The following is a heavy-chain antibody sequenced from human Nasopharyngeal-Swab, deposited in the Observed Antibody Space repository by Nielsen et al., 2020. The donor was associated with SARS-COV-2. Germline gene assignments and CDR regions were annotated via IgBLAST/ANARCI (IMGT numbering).Heavy chain of an antibody. Sequence: GGSLRLSCEASGFTFSKYWMHWVRQTPGTGLVWVSRVNEDGTTTTYADSVKGRFTIYRDNVQNTRERQMKGRKAEDTAGEEGGRKKKRTYGSWGQGTLVTVSS. CDR2: VNEDGTTT. D-gene: IGHD4-17*01. J-gene: IGHJ5*02. CDR1: GFTFSKYW. CDR3: GRKKKRTYGS. V-gene: IGHV3-74*01.